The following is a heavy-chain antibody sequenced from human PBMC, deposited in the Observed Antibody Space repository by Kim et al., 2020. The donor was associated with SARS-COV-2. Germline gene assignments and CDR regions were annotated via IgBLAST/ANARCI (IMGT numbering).Heavy chain of an antibody. D-gene: IGHD2-21*01. V-gene: IGHV3-48*03. CDR3: ARETINCGGDCYDY. J-gene: IGHJ4*02. Sequence: ANSMKGRFTVSRDSAENSLYLQMDSLRDEDSAVYYCARETINCGGDCYDYWGQGTRVTVSS.